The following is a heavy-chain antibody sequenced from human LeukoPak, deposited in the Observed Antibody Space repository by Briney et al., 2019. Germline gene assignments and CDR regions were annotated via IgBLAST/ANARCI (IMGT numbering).Heavy chain of an antibody. CDR3: AKDDSPFSDYMDV. CDR2: ISSDGRYK. CDR1: GLTFSGYT. J-gene: IGHJ6*03. Sequence: GGPLSLSCAASGLTFSGYTMNWFRQAPGKGLEWVPFISSDGRYKSHADSVKGRCTISRDNSKNTLYLQMNSLRAEDTAVYYCAKDDSPFSDYMDVWGKGTTVIISS. D-gene: IGHD3-10*01. V-gene: IGHV3-30*04.